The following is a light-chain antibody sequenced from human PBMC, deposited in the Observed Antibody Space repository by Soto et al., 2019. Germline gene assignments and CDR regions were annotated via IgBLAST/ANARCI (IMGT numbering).Light chain of an antibody. CDR1: QTVTSDY. Sequence: EIVLTRSPGTLSLSPGERATLSCRASQTVTSDYLAWYQQKPGQAPRLLIYGASDRATGIPDRFSASGSGTDFTLTISRLEPQDFAVYYCQQYNDWPRTFGQGTKVDIK. V-gene: IGKV3-20*01. J-gene: IGKJ1*01. CDR2: GAS. CDR3: QQYNDWPRT.